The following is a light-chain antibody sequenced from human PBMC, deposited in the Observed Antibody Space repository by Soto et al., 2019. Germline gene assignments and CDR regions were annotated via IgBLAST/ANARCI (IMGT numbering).Light chain of an antibody. J-gene: IGKJ2*01. CDR2: AAS. CDR1: QGIRNN. V-gene: IGKV1-6*01. CDR3: LQDYNYPYT. Sequence: AIQMTQSPSSLSASVGDRVAITCRASQGIRNNLGWYQQKPGKAPKLLIYAASSLQSGVTSRFSGSGSGTDFTLTISSLQPEDFATYFCLQDYNYPYTFGQGTKLEIK.